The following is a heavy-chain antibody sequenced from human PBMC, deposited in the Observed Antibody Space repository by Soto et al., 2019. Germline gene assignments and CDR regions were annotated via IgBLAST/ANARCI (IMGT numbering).Heavy chain of an antibody. CDR2: IYYSGST. Sequence: SETLSLTCTVSGGSVSSGSYYWSWIRQPPGKGLEWIGYIYYSGSTNYNPSLRSRVTISVDTSKNQFSLKLSSVTAADTAVYYCARVGPPTYYDFWSYYYYMDVWGKGTTVTVS. J-gene: IGHJ6*03. CDR3: ARVGPPTYYDFWSYYYYMDV. V-gene: IGHV4-61*01. D-gene: IGHD3-3*01. CDR1: GGSVSSGSYY.